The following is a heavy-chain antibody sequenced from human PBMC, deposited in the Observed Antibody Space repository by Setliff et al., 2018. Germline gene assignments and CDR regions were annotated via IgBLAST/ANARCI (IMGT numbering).Heavy chain of an antibody. D-gene: IGHD2-15*01. CDR1: GFTFSSYS. Sequence: GGSLRLSCAASGFTFSSYSMNWVRQAPGKGLEWVSSISSSSSYIYYADSVKGRFTISRDNAKNSLYLQMNSLRAEDTAVYYCARGRGGSYYFGYWGQGTLVTVSS. V-gene: IGHV3-21*01. CDR3: ARGRGGSYYFGY. CDR2: ISSSSSYI. J-gene: IGHJ4*02.